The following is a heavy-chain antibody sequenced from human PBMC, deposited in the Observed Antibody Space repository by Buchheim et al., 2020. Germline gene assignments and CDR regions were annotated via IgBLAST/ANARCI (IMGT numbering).Heavy chain of an antibody. CDR1: GFTFSSYA. CDR2: ISYDGSNK. D-gene: IGHD6-6*01. Sequence: QVQLVESGGGVVQPGRSLRLSCAASGFTFSSYAMHWVRQAPGKGLEWVAVISYDGSNKYYADSVKGRFTISRDNSKNTLYLQMNSLRAEDTAMYYCSRNLAARNFWGQGTL. V-gene: IGHV3-30-3*01. J-gene: IGHJ4*02. CDR3: SRNLAARNF.